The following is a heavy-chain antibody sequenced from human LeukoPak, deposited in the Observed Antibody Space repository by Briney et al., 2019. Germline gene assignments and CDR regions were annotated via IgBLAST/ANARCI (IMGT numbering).Heavy chain of an antibody. CDR2: IYYSGST. Sequence: SETLSLTCTVSGGSISSYYWSWIRQPPGKGLGWIGYIYYSGSTTYNPSLKSRVTISVDTSKNQFSLKLSSVTAADTAVYYCARETSQKGAHYMDVWGKGTTVTISS. CDR3: ARETSQKGAHYMDV. D-gene: IGHD3-16*01. J-gene: IGHJ6*03. CDR1: GGSISSYY. V-gene: IGHV4-59*01.